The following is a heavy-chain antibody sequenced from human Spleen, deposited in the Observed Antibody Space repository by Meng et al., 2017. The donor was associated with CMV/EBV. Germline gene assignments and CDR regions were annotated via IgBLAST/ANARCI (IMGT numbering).Heavy chain of an antibody. CDR3: ARDLVVPAAAHFDY. Sequence: GGSLRLSCAASGFPFRTYAMHWVRQAPGKGREWVAVISSDGNFQHYADSVKGRFTISRDNARNSLFLQMDSLRVEDTAVYYCARDLVVPAAAHFDYWGQGVLVTVSS. J-gene: IGHJ4*02. D-gene: IGHD2-2*01. CDR2: ISSDGNFQ. V-gene: IGHV3-30*12. CDR1: GFPFRTYA.